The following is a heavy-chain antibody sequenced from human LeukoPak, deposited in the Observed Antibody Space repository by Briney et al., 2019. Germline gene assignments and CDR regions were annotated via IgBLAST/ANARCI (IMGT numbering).Heavy chain of an antibody. CDR2: IYSGGST. Sequence: GGSLRLSCAASGFTVSSNYMSWVRQAPGKGLEWVSVIYSGGSTYYADSVKGRFTISRDNSKNTLYLQMNSLRAEDTAVYYCARGSSGWYVAEFDYWGQGTLVTVSS. CDR1: GFTVSSNY. V-gene: IGHV3-53*01. D-gene: IGHD6-19*01. CDR3: ARGSSGWYVAEFDY. J-gene: IGHJ4*02.